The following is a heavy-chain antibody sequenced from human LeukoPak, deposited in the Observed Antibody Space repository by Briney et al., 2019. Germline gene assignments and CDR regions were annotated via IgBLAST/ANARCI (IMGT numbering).Heavy chain of an antibody. CDR2: ISWNSGSI. CDR3: AKGSPGSTTDGDFDY. V-gene: IGHV3-9*01. D-gene: IGHD2-2*01. Sequence: GRSLRLSCAASGFTFDDYAMHWVRQAPGKGLEWVSGISWNSGSIGYADSVKGRFTISRDNAKNSLYLQMNSLRAEDTALYYCAKGSPGSTTDGDFDYWGQGTLVTVPS. CDR1: GFTFDDYA. J-gene: IGHJ4*02.